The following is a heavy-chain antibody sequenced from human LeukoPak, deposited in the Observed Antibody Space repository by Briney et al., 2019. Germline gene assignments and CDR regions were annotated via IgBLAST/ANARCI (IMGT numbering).Heavy chain of an antibody. D-gene: IGHD6-13*01. CDR3: ASVYSSSSPYYCDW. Sequence: PSETLSLTCTVSGGSISSSSYYWGWIRQPPGKGLEWIGSIYYSGSTYYNPSLKSRVTISVDTSKNQFSLKLSSVTAADTAVYYCASVYSSSSPYYCDWWGQGTLVTVSS. CDR1: GGSISSSSYY. CDR2: IYYSGST. V-gene: IGHV4-39*01. J-gene: IGHJ4*02.